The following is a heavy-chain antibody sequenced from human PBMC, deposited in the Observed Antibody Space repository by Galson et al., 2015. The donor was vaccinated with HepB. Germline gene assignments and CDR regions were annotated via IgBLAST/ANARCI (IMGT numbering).Heavy chain of an antibody. J-gene: IGHJ4*02. CDR3: ATLARGDDYSNYGHLDY. V-gene: IGHV1-24*01. CDR2: FDPEDGET. Sequence: SVKVSCKVSGYTLTELSMHWVRQAPGKGLEWMGGFDPEDGETIYAQKFQGRVTMTEDTSTDTAYMELSSLRSEDTAVYYCATLARGDDYSNYGHLDYWGQGTLVTVSS. D-gene: IGHD4-11*01. CDR1: GYTLTELS.